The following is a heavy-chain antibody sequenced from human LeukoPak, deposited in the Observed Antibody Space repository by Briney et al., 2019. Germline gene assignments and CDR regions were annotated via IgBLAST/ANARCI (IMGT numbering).Heavy chain of an antibody. Sequence: SETLSLTCAVYGGSFSGYYWSWIRQPPGKGLEWIGEINHSGSTSYNPSLKSRVTISLYTSKNQFSLKLSSVIAADTAVYYCARSMVREVILSARRANWFDPWGQGTLVTVSS. D-gene: IGHD3-10*01. CDR3: ARSMVREVILSARRANWFDP. CDR2: INHSGST. V-gene: IGHV4-34*01. CDR1: GGSFSGYY. J-gene: IGHJ5*02.